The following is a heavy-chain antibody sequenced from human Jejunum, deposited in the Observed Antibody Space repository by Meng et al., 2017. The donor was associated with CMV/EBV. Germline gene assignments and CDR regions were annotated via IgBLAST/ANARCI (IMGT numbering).Heavy chain of an antibody. CDR2: IRAKAHSYAT. CDR3: TRADSSNYGSLFDY. CDR1: FGGSA. V-gene: IGHV3-73*01. D-gene: IGHD4-11*01. Sequence: FGGSAVHWVRQASGKGLEWVGRIRAKAHSYATAYAASVKGRFTISRDDSKNTAYLQMNSLKTEDTAVYYCTRADSSNYGSLFDYWGQGTLVTVSS. J-gene: IGHJ4*02.